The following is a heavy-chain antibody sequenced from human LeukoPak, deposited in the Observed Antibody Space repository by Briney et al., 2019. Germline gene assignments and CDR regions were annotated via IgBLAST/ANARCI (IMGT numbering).Heavy chain of an antibody. CDR2: INHNGNVN. J-gene: IGHJ6*02. V-gene: IGHV3-7*03. CDR1: GFTFSSYW. Sequence: GGCLRLSCAASGFTFSSYWMDWARQAPGKGLEWVASINHNGNVNYYVDSVKGRFTISRDNAKNSLYLQMSNLRAEDTAVYFCARGGGLDVWGQGATVTVSS. D-gene: IGHD3-16*01. CDR3: ARGGGLDV.